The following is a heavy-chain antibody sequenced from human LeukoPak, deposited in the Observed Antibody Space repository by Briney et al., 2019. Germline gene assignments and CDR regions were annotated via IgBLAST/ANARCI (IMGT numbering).Heavy chain of an antibody. Sequence: SETLSLTCAVYGGSFSGYYWSWIRQPPGKGLEWIGEINRSGSTNYNPSLKSRVTISVDTSKNQFSLKLSSVTPEDTAVYYCARDRGAFRSSANAFDIWGQGTMVTVSS. V-gene: IGHV4-34*01. CDR3: ARDRGAFRSSANAFDI. J-gene: IGHJ3*02. D-gene: IGHD6-19*01. CDR2: INRSGST. CDR1: GGSFSGYY.